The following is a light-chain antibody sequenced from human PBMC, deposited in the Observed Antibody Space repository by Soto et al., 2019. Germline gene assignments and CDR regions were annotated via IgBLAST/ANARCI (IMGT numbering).Light chain of an antibody. V-gene: IGLV2-23*02. CDR3: CSFAGDFTWV. J-gene: IGLJ3*02. CDR1: SGDVGGYDF. Sequence: QSALTQPASVSGSPGQSITISCTGTSGDVGGYDFVSWYQQHPGKAPKLMIYDVTKRPSGVSNRFSGSKSGNTASLTISGLQAEDETDYYCCSFAGDFTWVFGGGTQLTVL. CDR2: DVT.